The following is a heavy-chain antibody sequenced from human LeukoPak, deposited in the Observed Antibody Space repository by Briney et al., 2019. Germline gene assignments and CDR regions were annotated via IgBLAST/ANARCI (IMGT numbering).Heavy chain of an antibody. V-gene: IGHV4-38-2*02. D-gene: IGHD2-15*01. Sequence: SETLSLTCTVSGYSISSGYYWGWIRQPPGKGLEWIGSIYYSGSTYYNPSLKSRVTISVDTSKNQFSLKLSSVTAADTAVYYCARLEDRSKAAFDYWGQGTLVTVSS. J-gene: IGHJ4*02. CDR3: ARLEDRSKAAFDY. CDR2: IYYSGST. CDR1: GYSISSGYY.